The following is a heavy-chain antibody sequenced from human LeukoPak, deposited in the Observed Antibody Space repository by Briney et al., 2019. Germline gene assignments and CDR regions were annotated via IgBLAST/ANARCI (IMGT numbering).Heavy chain of an antibody. CDR2: ISSSGSTI. J-gene: IGHJ6*03. D-gene: IGHD6-13*01. CDR1: GFTFSSYE. CDR3: ARAAAGTMYYYYYMDV. V-gene: IGHV3-48*03. Sequence: SGGSLRLSCAASGFTFSSYEMNWVRQAPGKGLEWVSYISSSGSTIYYADSVKGRFTISRDNAKNSLYLQMNSLRAEDTAVYYCARAAAGTMYYYYYMDVWGKGTTVTVSS.